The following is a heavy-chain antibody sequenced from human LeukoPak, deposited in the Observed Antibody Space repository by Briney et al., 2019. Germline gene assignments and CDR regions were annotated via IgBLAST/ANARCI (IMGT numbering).Heavy chain of an antibody. V-gene: IGHV1-69*04. Sequence: WASVKVSCKASGGTFSSDAISWVRQAPGQGLEWMGRIIPILGIANYAQRFQGRVTITADKSTSTAYMELSSLRSEDTAEYYCARAPDCGGDCYLDYWGQGTLVTVSS. CDR1: GGTFSSDA. D-gene: IGHD2-21*02. CDR3: ARAPDCGGDCYLDY. CDR2: IIPILGIA. J-gene: IGHJ4*02.